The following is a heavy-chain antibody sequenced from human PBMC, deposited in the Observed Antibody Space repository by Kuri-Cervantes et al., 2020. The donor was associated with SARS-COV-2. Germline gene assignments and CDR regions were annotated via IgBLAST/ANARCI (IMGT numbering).Heavy chain of an antibody. J-gene: IGHJ6*02. CDR3: AKDYTEWRLGVYHYYGMDV. CDR1: GGSFSGYY. V-gene: IGHV4-34*01. Sequence: GSLRLSCAVYGGSFSGYYWSWIRQPPGKGLEWIGEINHSGSTNYNPSLKSRVTISVDTSKNQFSLKLSSVTAADTAVYYCAKDYTEWRLGVYHYYGMDVWGPGTTVTVSS. D-gene: IGHD3-3*01. CDR2: INHSGST.